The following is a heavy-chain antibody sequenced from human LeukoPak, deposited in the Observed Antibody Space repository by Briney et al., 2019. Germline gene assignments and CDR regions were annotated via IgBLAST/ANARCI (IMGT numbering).Heavy chain of an antibody. D-gene: IGHD3-3*01. CDR2: ISAYNGNT. CDR1: GYTFTSYG. CDR3: ARGPPGYYDFWSGYYSYYFDY. J-gene: IGHJ4*02. V-gene: IGHV1-18*01. Sequence: ASVKVSCKASGYTFTSYGISWVRQAPGQGLEWMGWISAYNGNTNYAQKLQGRVTMTTDTSTSTAYMELRSLRSDDTAVYYCARGPPGYYDFWSGYYSYYFDYWGQGTLVTVSS.